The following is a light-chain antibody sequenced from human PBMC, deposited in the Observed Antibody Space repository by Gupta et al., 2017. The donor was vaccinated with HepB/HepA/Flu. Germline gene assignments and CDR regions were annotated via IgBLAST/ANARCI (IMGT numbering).Light chain of an antibody. Sequence: DIQMTQSPSSLSASVGDRVTITCRASQSISSYLNWYQQKPGKAPKLLIYAASSLQSGVPSRFSGSGSGTDFTLIISSLQPEDFATYYCQQSYRTPRFTFGPGTKVDIK. J-gene: IGKJ3*01. CDR3: QQSYRTPRFT. CDR2: AAS. CDR1: QSISSY. V-gene: IGKV1-39*01.